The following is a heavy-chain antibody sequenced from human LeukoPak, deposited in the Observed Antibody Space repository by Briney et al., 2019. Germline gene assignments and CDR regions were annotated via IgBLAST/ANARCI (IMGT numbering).Heavy chain of an antibody. CDR2: ISGSGGST. J-gene: IGHJ3*02. Sequence: PGGTLRLSCAASGFTFSSYGMSWVRQAPGKGLEWVSAISGSGGSTYYADSVKGRFTISRDNSKNTLYLQMNSLRAEDTAVYYCAKGGTYYYDSSGYLSAFDIWGQGTMVTVSS. CDR1: GFTFSSYG. D-gene: IGHD3-22*01. CDR3: AKGGTYYYDSSGYLSAFDI. V-gene: IGHV3-23*01.